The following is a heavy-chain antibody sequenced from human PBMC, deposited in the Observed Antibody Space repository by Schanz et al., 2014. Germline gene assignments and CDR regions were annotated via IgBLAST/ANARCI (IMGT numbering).Heavy chain of an antibody. CDR2: IIPILGIA. CDR3: ARSNYYDNSDYYNSFDY. J-gene: IGHJ4*02. Sequence: QVQLVQSGAEVRKPGASVKVSCKASGYTFISYGISWVRQAPGQGLEWMGRIIPILGIATYAQKFQGRLTITADKSTSTAYMELSSLRPEDTAVYYCARSNYYDNSDYYNSFDYWGQGTLVTVSS. V-gene: IGHV1-69*04. CDR1: GYTFISYG. D-gene: IGHD3-22*01.